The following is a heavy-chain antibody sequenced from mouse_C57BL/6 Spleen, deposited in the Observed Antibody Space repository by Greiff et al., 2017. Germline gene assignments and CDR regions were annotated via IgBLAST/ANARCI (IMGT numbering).Heavy chain of an antibody. Sequence: EVKLMESGPSLVRPSQTLSLTCTVTGFSINSDCYWIWIRQFPGNKLEYIGYTFYSGITYYNPSLESRTYITRDTSKNQFSRKLSSVTTEDTATYYCARGNGYYGDYYAMDYWGQGTSVTVSS. V-gene: IGHV3-3*01. J-gene: IGHJ4*01. CDR2: TFYSGIT. CDR3: ARGNGYYGDYYAMDY. CDR1: GFSINSDCY. D-gene: IGHD2-3*01.